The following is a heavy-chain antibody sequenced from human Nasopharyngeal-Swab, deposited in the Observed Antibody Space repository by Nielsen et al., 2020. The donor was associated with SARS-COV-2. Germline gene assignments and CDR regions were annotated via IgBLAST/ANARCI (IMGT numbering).Heavy chain of an antibody. Sequence: GESLKISCAASGFNVTRFGMHWVRQAPGKGLQWMAFISYDGTIQYYADSVKGRFTISRDNSKNTLYLQMNSLRPEDTAVHYCARVDVHDAFDIWGQGTMVTVSS. CDR2: ISYDGTIQ. D-gene: IGHD3-16*01. CDR1: GFNVTRFG. J-gene: IGHJ3*02. CDR3: ARVDVHDAFDI. V-gene: IGHV3-30*03.